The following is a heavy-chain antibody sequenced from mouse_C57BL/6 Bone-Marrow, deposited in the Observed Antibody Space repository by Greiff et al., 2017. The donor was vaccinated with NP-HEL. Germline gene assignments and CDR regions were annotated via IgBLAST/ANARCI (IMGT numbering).Heavy chain of an antibody. CDR1: GYTFTDYN. CDR3: ARLITTVVATRRYWYFDV. Sequence: VQLQQSGPELVKPGASVKMSCKASGYTFTDYNMHWVKQSHGKSLEWIGYINPNNGGTSYNQKFKGKATLTVNKSSSTAYMELRSLTSEDSAVYYCARLITTVVATRRYWYFDVWGTGTTVTVSS. CDR2: INPNNGGT. J-gene: IGHJ1*03. D-gene: IGHD1-1*01. V-gene: IGHV1-22*01.